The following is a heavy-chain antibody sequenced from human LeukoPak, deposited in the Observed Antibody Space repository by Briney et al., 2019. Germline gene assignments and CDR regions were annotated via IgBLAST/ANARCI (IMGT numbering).Heavy chain of an antibody. CDR1: GGSISSSSYY. Sequence: SETLSLTCTVSGGSISSSSYYWGWIRHPPGKGLEWIGSIYYSGSTYYNPSLKSRVTISVDTSKNQFSLKLSSVTAADTAVYYSARVGFGSLTGYYDGGYWGQGTLVTVSS. CDR2: IYYSGST. D-gene: IGHD3-9*01. V-gene: IGHV4-39*07. J-gene: IGHJ4*02. CDR3: ARVGFGSLTGYYDGGY.